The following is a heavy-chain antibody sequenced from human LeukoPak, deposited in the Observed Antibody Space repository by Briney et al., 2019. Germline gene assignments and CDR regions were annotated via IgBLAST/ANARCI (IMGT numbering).Heavy chain of an antibody. V-gene: IGHV4-61*01. J-gene: IGHJ4*02. CDR3: ARDRFDSGSSAWHFLDY. CDR2: IYHNGNT. Sequence: KPSETLSLTCIVSGASVSSDNYYWNWIRQPPGKGLEWIGNIYHNGNTNYNPSLKSRVTMSPETSKSQFSLRLKSVTAADAAVYYCARDRFDSGSSAWHFLDYWGQGSLVSVSS. D-gene: IGHD6-19*01. CDR1: GASVSSDNYY.